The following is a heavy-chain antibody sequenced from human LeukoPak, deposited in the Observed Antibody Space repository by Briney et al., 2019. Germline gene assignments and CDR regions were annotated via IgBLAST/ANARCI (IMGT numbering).Heavy chain of an antibody. J-gene: IGHJ5*02. V-gene: IGHV4-30-2*01. D-gene: IGHD6-19*01. CDR2: IYHSGST. CDR1: GGSISSGGYS. CDR3: ARGGSGWYSSWFDP. Sequence: PSETLSPTCAVSGGSISSGGYSWSWIRQPPGKGLEWIGYIYHSGSTYYNPSLKSRVTISVDRSKNQFSLKLSSVTAADTAVYYCARGGSGWYSSWFDPWGQGTLVTVSS.